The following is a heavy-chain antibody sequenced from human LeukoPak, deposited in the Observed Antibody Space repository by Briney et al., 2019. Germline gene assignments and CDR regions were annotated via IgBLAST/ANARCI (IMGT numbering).Heavy chain of an antibody. CDR3: ARDLKYYDSSGFDY. D-gene: IGHD3-22*01. V-gene: IGHV3-33*01. J-gene: IGHJ4*02. CDR1: GLLFSSHG. CDR2: IWYDGSNK. Sequence: GGSLRLSCAASSGLLFSSHGMHWVRQAPGKGLEWVAVIWYDGSNKWYADSVKGRFTISRDNAKNSLTLQMNSLRAEDTAVYYCARDLKYYDSSGFDYWGQGTLVTVSS.